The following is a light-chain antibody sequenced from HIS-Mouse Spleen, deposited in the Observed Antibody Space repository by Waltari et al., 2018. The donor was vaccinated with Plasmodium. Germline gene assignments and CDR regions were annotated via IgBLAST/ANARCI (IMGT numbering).Light chain of an antibody. CDR3: QQYNNWSFT. Sequence: EIVMTQSPATLSVSPGDRATLSCRASPSVSSNLAWYQQKPGQAPRLLIDGASTRATGITARCSGSGSGTEFTRTISSLQSEDFAVYYCQQYNNWSFTFGPGTKVDIK. J-gene: IGKJ3*01. CDR1: PSVSSN. CDR2: GAS. V-gene: IGKV3-15*01.